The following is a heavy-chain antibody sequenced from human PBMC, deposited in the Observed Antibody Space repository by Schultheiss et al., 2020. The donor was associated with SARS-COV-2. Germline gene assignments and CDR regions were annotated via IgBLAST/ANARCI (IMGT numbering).Heavy chain of an antibody. J-gene: IGHJ5*02. Sequence: SETLSLTCTVSGGSVSSGSYYWSWIRQPPGKGLEWIGYIYYSGSTNYNPSLKRRVTISVDTSKNQFSLKLSSVTAADTAVYYCARGRDTAMDEINWFDPWGQGTLVTVSS. CDR2: IYYSGST. D-gene: IGHD5-18*01. V-gene: IGHV4-61*01. CDR1: GGSVSSGSYY. CDR3: ARGRDTAMDEINWFDP.